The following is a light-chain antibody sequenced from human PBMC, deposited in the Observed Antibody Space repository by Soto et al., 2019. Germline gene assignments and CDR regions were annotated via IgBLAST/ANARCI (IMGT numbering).Light chain of an antibody. CDR1: QGIRNY. V-gene: IGKV1-27*01. Sequence: DILMTQSPPSLSASVGDRVTITCRASQGIRNYVAWYQQIPGKAPKLLIYAASTLQSGVPSRFSGSGSGTDFTLTINGLQPEDVATYSCQKYSSVPVFGPGTKVEIK. CDR3: QKYSSVPV. J-gene: IGKJ3*01. CDR2: AAS.